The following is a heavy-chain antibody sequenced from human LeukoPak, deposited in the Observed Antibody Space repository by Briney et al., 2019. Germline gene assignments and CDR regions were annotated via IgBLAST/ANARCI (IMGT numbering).Heavy chain of an antibody. CDR3: AVTYYYDSSGYYLSWY. J-gene: IGHJ4*02. CDR2: VSAYNGNT. D-gene: IGHD3-22*01. Sequence: EASVKVSCKASGYTFTSYSISWVRQAPGQGLEWMGWVSAYNGNTSYAQNLQGRVTMTTDTSTSTAYMELRSLRSDDTAVYYCAVTYYYDSSGYYLSWYWGQGTLVTVSS. CDR1: GYTFTSYS. V-gene: IGHV1-18*01.